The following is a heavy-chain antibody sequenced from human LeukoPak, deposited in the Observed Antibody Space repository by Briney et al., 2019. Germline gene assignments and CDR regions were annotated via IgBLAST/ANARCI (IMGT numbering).Heavy chain of an antibody. CDR2: ISAYNGHT. CDR3: ARTERGDCSGGSSYAFDY. J-gene: IGHJ4*02. D-gene: IGHD2-15*01. V-gene: IGHV1-18*01. CDR1: GYTFTSFG. Sequence: ASVKVSCKASGYTFTSFGISWVRQAPGQGLEWMGWISAYNGHTNYAQKLQDRVTMTTDTSTRTAYMELRSLRSDDTAVYYCARTERGDCSGGSSYAFDYWGQGILVTVSS.